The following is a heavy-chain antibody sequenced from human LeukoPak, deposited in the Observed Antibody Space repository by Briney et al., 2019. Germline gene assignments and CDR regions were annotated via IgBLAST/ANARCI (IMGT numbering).Heavy chain of an antibody. CDR1: GFTFSSYN. V-gene: IGHV3-7*01. Sequence: GGSLRLSCAASGFTFSSYNMNWVRQAPGKGLEWVASINQDESAKRYADSVTGRFTVFRDNTKNSLYLQMNSLRAEDTAVYYCARRGASSGGLDYWGQGTLVTVSS. D-gene: IGHD6-19*01. CDR2: INQDESAK. CDR3: ARRGASSGGLDY. J-gene: IGHJ4*02.